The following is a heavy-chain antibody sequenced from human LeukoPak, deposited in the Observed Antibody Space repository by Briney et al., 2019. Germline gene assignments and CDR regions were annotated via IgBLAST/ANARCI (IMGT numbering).Heavy chain of an antibody. J-gene: IGHJ4*01. V-gene: IGHV4-4*02. CDR3: AREDPYQPGTD. Sequence: SETLSLTCAVSGGSISSSNWWSWVRQPPGKGLEWIGEISHSGNTNYNPSLKSRVTISMDKSKNQFSLNLQSVTPADTAFYYCAREDPYQPGTDWGHGTLVTVSS. D-gene: IGHD2-2*01. CDR2: ISHSGNT. CDR1: GGSISSSNW.